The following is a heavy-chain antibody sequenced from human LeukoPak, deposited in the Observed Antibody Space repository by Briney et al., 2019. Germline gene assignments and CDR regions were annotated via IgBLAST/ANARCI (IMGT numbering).Heavy chain of an antibody. CDR1: GFTFSSYW. D-gene: IGHD5-12*01. V-gene: IGHV3-74*01. J-gene: IGHJ4*02. CDR2: VNSDGSGT. CDR3: ARESKYSGYPFDY. Sequence: GGSLRLSCAASGFTFSSYWMHWVRHAPGKGLVWVSRVNSDGSGTTYADSVKGLFTISRDNAKNTLYLQMNSLRAEDTAVYYCARESKYSGYPFDYWGQGTLVTVSS.